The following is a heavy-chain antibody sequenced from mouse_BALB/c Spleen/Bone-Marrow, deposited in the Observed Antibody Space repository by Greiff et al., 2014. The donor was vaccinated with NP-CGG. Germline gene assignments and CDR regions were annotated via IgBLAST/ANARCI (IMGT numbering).Heavy chain of an antibody. V-gene: IGHV14-1*02. CDR2: IDPENGNI. J-gene: IGHJ2*01. CDR3: ARSPRNYFDY. Sequence: EVQLQQSGAELVRPGALVRLSCKASGFNIKDYYMYWVKQRPEQGLEWIGWIDPENGNIIYDPKFQGKASITADTSSNTAYLQLSSLTSEDTAVYYCARSPRNYFDYWGQGSTLTVPS. CDR1: GFNIKDYY.